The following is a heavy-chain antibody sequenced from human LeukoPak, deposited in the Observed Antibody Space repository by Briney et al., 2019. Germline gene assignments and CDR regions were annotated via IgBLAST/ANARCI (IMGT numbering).Heavy chain of an antibody. V-gene: IGHV4-38-2*02. CDR3: ARDLSHYDFWSGYYLDAFDI. CDR1: GYYISSGYY. CDR2: IYHSGST. Sequence: PSETLSLTCTVSGYYISSGYYWGWIRQPPGKGLEWIGSIYHSGSTYYNPSLKSRVTISVDTSKNQFSLKLSSVTAADTAVYYRARDLSHYDFWSGYYLDAFDIWGQGTMVTVSS. D-gene: IGHD3-3*01. J-gene: IGHJ3*02.